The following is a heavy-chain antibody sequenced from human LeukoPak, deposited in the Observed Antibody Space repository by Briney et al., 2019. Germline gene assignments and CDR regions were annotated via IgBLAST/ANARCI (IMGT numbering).Heavy chain of an antibody. CDR1: GYTFSGYY. D-gene: IGHD2-2*01. CDR3: ARGRDKTTSPAIDY. V-gene: IGHV1-2*02. CDR2: ISPKSGDT. Sequence: GASVKVSCKASGYTFSGYYMHWVRQAPGQGHEWMGWISPKSGDTNYAQNFQGRVTMTRDTSISPAYMELSRLTSDDTAVYYCARGRDKTTSPAIDYWGQGTLVTVSS. J-gene: IGHJ4*02.